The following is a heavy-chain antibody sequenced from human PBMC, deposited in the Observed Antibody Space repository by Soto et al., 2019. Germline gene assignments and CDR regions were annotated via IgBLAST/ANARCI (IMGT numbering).Heavy chain of an antibody. J-gene: IGHJ4*02. CDR3: AIAYFVWSSEQPYYFDY. Sequence: GGSLRLSCAASGFTYSNYAMTWVRQGPGKGLEWVSGISGRGGRSYYADSVKGRFTISRDNSTSTSYLQINSLRAEDTAVYYCAIAYFVWSSEQPYYFDYWGQGTLVTVSS. CDR1: GFTYSNYA. V-gene: IGHV3-23*01. D-gene: IGHD3-16*01. CDR2: ISGRGGRS.